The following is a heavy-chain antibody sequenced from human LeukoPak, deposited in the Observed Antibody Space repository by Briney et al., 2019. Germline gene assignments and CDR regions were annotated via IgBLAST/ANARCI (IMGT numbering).Heavy chain of an antibody. J-gene: IGHJ4*02. CDR2: ISGSGGST. CDR1: GFTFSSYA. CDR3: AKVGGGYQLLYDYFDY. D-gene: IGHD2-2*02. V-gene: IGHV3-23*01. Sequence: GGSLRLSCAASGFTFSSYAMSWVRQAPGKGLEWVSAISGSGGSTYYADSVKGRFTISRDNSKNTLYLQMNSLRAEDTAVYYCAKVGGGYQLLYDYFDYWGQGTLVTVPS.